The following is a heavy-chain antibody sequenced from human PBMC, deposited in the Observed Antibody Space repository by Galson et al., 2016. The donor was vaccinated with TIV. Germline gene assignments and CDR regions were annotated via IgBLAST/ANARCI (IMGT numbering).Heavy chain of an antibody. D-gene: IGHD1-7*01. CDR3: LRGNWNYGMGGDMDV. Sequence: CAISGDSVSGNTAAWNWVRQSPSRGLEWLGRTYYTSKWNTDYAVSVKGRIIIRPDTSMNQVSLQLSSVIPDDTAVYYCLRGNWNYGMGGDMDVWGRGTTVTVSS. V-gene: IGHV6-1*01. J-gene: IGHJ6*02. CDR2: TYYTSKWNT. CDR1: GDSVSGNTAA.